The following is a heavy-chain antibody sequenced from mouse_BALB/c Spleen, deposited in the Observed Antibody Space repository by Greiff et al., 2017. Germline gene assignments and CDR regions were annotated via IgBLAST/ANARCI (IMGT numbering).Heavy chain of an antibody. CDR2: ISSGGST. D-gene: IGHD2-14*01. J-gene: IGHJ4*01. CDR3: AREGYDGYYYYAMDY. Sequence: DVKLVESGGGLVKPGGSLKLSCAASGFTFSSYAMSWVRQTPEKRLEWVASISSGGSTYYPDSVKGRFTISRDNARNILYLQMSSLRSEDTAMYYCAREGYDGYYYYAMDYWGQGTSVTVSS. CDR1: GFTFSSYA. V-gene: IGHV5-6-5*01.